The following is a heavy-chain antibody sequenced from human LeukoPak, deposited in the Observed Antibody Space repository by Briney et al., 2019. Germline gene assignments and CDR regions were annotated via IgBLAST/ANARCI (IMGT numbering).Heavy chain of an antibody. Sequence: SETLSLTCTVSGGSISGGSYYWSWIRQPAGKGLEWIGRIYTSGSTNYNPSLKSRVTISVDTSKNQFSLKLSSVTAADTAVYYCTRDGPRSSGYPDNWGQGTLVTVSS. V-gene: IGHV4-61*02. J-gene: IGHJ4*02. D-gene: IGHD3-22*01. CDR2: IYTSGST. CDR3: TRDGPRSSGYPDN. CDR1: GGSISGGSYY.